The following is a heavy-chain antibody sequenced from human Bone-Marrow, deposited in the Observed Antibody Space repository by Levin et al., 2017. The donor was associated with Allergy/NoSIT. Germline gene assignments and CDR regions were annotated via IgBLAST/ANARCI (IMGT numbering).Heavy chain of an antibody. CDR2: TYYRSKWYN. Sequence: SETLSLTCAISGASVSSNSAAWNWIRQSPSRGLEWLGRTYYRSKWYNDYAVSVKSRITINPDTSKNQFSLQLNSVTPEDTAVYYCASSWLNYYYYGMDVWGQGTTVTVSS. CDR3: ASSWLNYYYYGMDV. V-gene: IGHV6-1*01. CDR1: GASVSSNSAA. J-gene: IGHJ6*02. D-gene: IGHD6-13*01.